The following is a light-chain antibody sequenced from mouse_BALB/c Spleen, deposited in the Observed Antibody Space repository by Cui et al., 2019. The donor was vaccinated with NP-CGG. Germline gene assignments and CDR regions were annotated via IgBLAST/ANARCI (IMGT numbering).Light chain of an antibody. J-gene: IGLJ1*01. CDR2: GTN. CDR3: ALWYSNHCV. CDR1: TGAVTSSNY. Sequence: QAVVTQESALTTSPGETVTLTCRSSTGAVTSSNYANWVQEKSDHLFTGLIGGTNNRVPGVSARFSGSLIGDKAVLTITGAQTEDEAIYFCALWYSNHCVLGGGTKLTVL. V-gene: IGLV1*01.